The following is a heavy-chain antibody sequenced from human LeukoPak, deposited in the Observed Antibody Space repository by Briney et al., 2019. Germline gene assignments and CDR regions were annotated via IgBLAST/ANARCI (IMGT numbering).Heavy chain of an antibody. Sequence: PGGSLRLSCAASGFTFSSYAMSWVRQAPGKGLEWVSAISGSGGSTYYADSVKGRFTISRDNSKNTLYLQMNSLRAEDTAVYYCAKDPQQQLVRLLFDYWGQGTLVTVSS. CDR1: GFTFSSYA. D-gene: IGHD6-13*01. CDR3: AKDPQQQLVRLLFDY. J-gene: IGHJ4*02. V-gene: IGHV3-23*01. CDR2: ISGSGGST.